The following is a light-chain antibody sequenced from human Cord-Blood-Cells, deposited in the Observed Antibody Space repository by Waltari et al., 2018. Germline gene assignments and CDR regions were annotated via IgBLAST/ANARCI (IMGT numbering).Light chain of an antibody. J-gene: IGLJ1*01. CDR3: NTRDSSGNHYV. CDR2: GKN. V-gene: IGLV3-19*01. Sequence: SSELTQDPAVSVALGQTVRITCHGDSLRSYYASWYQQKPGQAPVLVIYGKNNRPSGIPDRFSGSSSGNTASLTSTGAQAEDEADYYCNTRDSSGNHYVFGTGTKVTVL. CDR1: SLRSYY.